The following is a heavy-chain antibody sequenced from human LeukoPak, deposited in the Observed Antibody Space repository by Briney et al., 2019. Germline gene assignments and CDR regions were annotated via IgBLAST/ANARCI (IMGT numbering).Heavy chain of an antibody. CDR1: GYSFTSYW. V-gene: IGHV5-51*01. CDR3: ARMYYDFWSGYSIDGMDV. D-gene: IGHD3-3*01. CDR2: IYPGDSDT. J-gene: IGHJ6*02. Sequence: GESLKISCKGSGYSFTSYWIGWVRQMPGKGLEWMGIIYPGDSDTRYSPSFQGQVTISADKSISTAYLQWSSLKASDTAMYYFARMYYDFWSGYSIDGMDVWGQGTTVTVSS.